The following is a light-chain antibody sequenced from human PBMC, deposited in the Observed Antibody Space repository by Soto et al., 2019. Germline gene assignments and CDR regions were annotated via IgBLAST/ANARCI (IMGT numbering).Light chain of an antibody. V-gene: IGKV3-20*01. J-gene: IGKJ4*01. CDR1: QSLSNNY. CDR2: GAS. CDR3: QQYGSSPVT. Sequence: EIVLTQSPGTLSLSPGERATLSCSASQSLSNNYLAWYQQIPGQAPRLLIYGASVRATGIPDRFSGSGSGTDFTLTISRLEPEDFAMYFCQQYGSSPVTFGGGTKVEIK.